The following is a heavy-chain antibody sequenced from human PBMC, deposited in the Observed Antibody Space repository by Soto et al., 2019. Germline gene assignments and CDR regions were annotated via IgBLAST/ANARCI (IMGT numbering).Heavy chain of an antibody. J-gene: IGHJ4*02. CDR2: INAGNGNT. V-gene: IGHV1-3*01. CDR1: GYTFTSYA. D-gene: IGHD2-2*01. CDR3: AASYCSSTSCRPVTNY. Sequence: GASVKVSCKASGYTFTSYAMHWVRQAPGQRLEWMGWINAGNGNTKYSQKFQGRVTITRDTSASTAYMELSSLRSEDTAVYYCAASYCSSTSCRPVTNYCGQGTLVTVSS.